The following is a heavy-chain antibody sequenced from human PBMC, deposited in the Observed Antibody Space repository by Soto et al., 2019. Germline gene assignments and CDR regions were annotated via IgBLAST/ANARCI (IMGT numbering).Heavy chain of an antibody. V-gene: IGHV4-59*01. CDR3: ARVGSSWGYYYMHV. J-gene: IGHJ6*03. D-gene: IGHD6-13*01. CDR1: GGSIISYY. CDR2: IYYSGST. Sequence: SETLSLTCTVSGGSIISYYWSWIRQPPGKGLEWIGYIYYSGSTNYNPSLKSRVTISVDTSKNQFSLKLSSVTAADTAVYYCARVGSSWGYYYMHVWGKGTTVTVSS.